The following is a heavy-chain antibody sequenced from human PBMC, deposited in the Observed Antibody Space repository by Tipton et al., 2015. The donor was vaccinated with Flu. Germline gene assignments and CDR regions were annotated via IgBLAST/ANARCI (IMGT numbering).Heavy chain of an antibody. CDR1: GGSISSYY. CDR3: ARAVGYDSSGYSKNAFDI. Sequence: LSCTVSGGSISSYYWSWIRQPAGKGLEWIGRIYTSGSTNYNPSLKSRVTMSVDTSKNQFSLKLSSVTAADTAVYYCARAVGYDSSGYSKNAFDIWGQGTMVTVSS. J-gene: IGHJ3*02. D-gene: IGHD3-22*01. V-gene: IGHV4-4*07. CDR2: IYTSGST.